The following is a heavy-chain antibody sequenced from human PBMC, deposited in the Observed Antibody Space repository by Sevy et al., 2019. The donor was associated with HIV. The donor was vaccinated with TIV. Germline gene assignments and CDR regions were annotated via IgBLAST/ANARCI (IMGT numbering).Heavy chain of an antibody. V-gene: IGHV1-2*02. CDR1: GYTFTGYY. J-gene: IGHJ3*02. CDR2: INPNSGGT. CDR3: ARVHGTYYYDSSGYYPLGYAFDI. Sequence: ASVKVSCKASGYTFTGYYMHWVRQAPGQGLEWMGWINPNSGGTNYAQKFQGRVTMTRDTSISTAYMELSRLRSDDTAVYYCARVHGTYYYDSSGYYPLGYAFDIWGQGTMVTVSS. D-gene: IGHD3-22*01.